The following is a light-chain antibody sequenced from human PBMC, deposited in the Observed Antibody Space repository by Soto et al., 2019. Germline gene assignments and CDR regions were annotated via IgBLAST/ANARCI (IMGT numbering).Light chain of an antibody. V-gene: IGKV3-11*01. Sequence: EIVLTQSPATLSVSPGERATLSCRASQSVSSYLAWYQQKPGQAPRLLIYDASNRATGIPARFSGSGSGTDFTLTISSLEPEDSAVYYCQQHSNWPLTFGGGTKVEIK. CDR3: QQHSNWPLT. CDR1: QSVSSY. CDR2: DAS. J-gene: IGKJ4*01.